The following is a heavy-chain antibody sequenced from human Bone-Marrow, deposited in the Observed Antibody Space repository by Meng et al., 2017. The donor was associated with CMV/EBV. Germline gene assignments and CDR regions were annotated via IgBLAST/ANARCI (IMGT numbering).Heavy chain of an antibody. CDR2: ISTDNGDT. CDR3: AGFHDYSKGYGMDV. V-gene: IGHV1-18*01. J-gene: IGHJ6*02. Sequence: ASVKVSCKTSGYIFTSYGMSWVRQAPGQGLEWMGWISTDNGDTSYAQKFQGRITMTTDASTSTAYMELRSLRSDDSAVYYCAGFHDYSKGYGMDVWGQGTTVTVSS. CDR1: GYIFTSYG. D-gene: IGHD4-11*01.